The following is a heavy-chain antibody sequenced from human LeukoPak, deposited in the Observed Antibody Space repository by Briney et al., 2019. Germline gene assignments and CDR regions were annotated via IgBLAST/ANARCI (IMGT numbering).Heavy chain of an antibody. CDR2: ISSSGSTI. V-gene: IGHV3-48*03. CDR3: AELGITMIGGV. J-gene: IGHJ6*04. D-gene: IGHD3-10*02. CDR1: GFTFSSYE. Sequence: GGSLRLSCATSGFTFSSYEMNWVRQAPGKGLEWVSYISSSGSTIYYADSVKGRFTISRDNAKNSLYLQMSSLRAEDTAVYYCAELGITMIGGVWGKGTTVTISS.